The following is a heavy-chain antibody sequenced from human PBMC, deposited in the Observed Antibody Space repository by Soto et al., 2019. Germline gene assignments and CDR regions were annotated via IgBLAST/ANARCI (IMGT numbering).Heavy chain of an antibody. CDR1: GFPFNTYA. J-gene: IGHJ4*02. CDR3: ARELSH. Sequence: DVQLVESGGGLVQPGGSLRLSCAASGFPFNTYAMHWVRQAPGKGLEWISYINSASTTTFHADSVKGRFTVSRDNAENSLDVQMSSLSHEDTAVHYCARELSHWGQGTLVTVSA. V-gene: IGHV3-48*02. CDR2: INSASTTT.